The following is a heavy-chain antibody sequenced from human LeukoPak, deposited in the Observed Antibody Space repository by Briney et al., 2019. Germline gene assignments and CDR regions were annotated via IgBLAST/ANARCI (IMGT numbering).Heavy chain of an antibody. J-gene: IGHJ4*02. CDR2: ISYDGSNK. D-gene: IGHD3-22*01. CDR1: GFTFSSYA. V-gene: IGHV3-30*04. Sequence: GGSLRLSCAASGFTFSSYAMHWVRQAPGKGLEWVAVISYDGSNKYYADSVKGRFTISRDNSKNTLYLQMNSLRAEDTAVYYCAKALAYYYDSTVPFDYWGQGTLVTVSS. CDR3: AKALAYYYDSTVPFDY.